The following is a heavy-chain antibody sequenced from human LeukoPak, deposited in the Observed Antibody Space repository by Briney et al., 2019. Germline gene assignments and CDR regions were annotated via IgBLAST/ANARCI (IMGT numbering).Heavy chain of an antibody. CDR1: GFTFSSYS. D-gene: IGHD3-22*01. J-gene: IGHJ4*02. Sequence: GGSLRLSCAASGFTFSSYSMNWVRQAPGKGLEWVSSISSSSSYIYYADSVKGRFTIFRDNAKNSLYLQMNSLRAEDTAVYYCARSATKYYYDSSGYGFDYWGQGTLVTVPS. V-gene: IGHV3-21*01. CDR2: ISSSSSYI. CDR3: ARSATKYYYDSSGYGFDY.